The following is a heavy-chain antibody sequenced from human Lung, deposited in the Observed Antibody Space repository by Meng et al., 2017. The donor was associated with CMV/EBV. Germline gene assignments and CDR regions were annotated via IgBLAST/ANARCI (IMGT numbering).Heavy chain of an antibody. CDR2: IYYSGST. CDR3: ARDLDIGYGMDV. J-gene: IGHJ6*02. Sequence: GSLRLXCTVSGGSVSSGSYYWSWIRQPPGKGLEWIGYIYYSGSTNYNPSLKSRVTISVDTSKNQFSLKLSSVTAADTAVYYCARDLDIGYGMDVWGQGNXVTGSS. V-gene: IGHV4-61*01. D-gene: IGHD2-15*01. CDR1: GGSVSSGSYY.